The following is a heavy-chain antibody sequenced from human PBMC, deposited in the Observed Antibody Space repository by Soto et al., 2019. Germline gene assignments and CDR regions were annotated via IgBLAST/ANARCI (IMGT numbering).Heavy chain of an antibody. D-gene: IGHD6-6*01. J-gene: IGHJ4*02. V-gene: IGHV4-31*03. CDR2: IYYSGST. Sequence: SETLSLTCTVSGGSISSCGYYWSWIRQHPGKGVEWFGFIYYSGSTYYNPSLKSRVTISVDTSKNQFSLKLSSVTAADTAVYYCASLVDYWGQGTLVTVSS. CDR3: ASLVDY. CDR1: GGSISSCGYY.